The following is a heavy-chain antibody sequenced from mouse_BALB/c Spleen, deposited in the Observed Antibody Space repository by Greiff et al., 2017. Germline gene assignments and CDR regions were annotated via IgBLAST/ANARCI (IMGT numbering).Heavy chain of an antibody. J-gene: IGHJ3*01. CDR1: GYTFTSYT. CDR2: INPSSGYT. Sequence: VQLQESGAELARPGASVKMSCKASGYTFTSYTMHWVKQRPGQGLEWIGYINPSSGYTNYNQKFKDKATLTADKSSSTAYMQLSSLTSEDSAVYYCARGYDERTFAYWGQGTLVTVSA. CDR3: ARGYDERTFAY. V-gene: IGHV1-4*01. D-gene: IGHD2-2*01.